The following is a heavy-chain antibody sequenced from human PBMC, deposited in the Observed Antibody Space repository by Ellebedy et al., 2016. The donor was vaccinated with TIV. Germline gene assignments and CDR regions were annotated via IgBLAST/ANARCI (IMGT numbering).Heavy chain of an antibody. V-gene: IGHV3-74*01. CDR3: ATYTSTTSLDH. D-gene: IGHD6-13*01. CDR2: INTDGTST. J-gene: IGHJ4*02. Sequence: GESLKISCAASGFTFTNYWMHWVRQAPGKGPVWVSRINTDGTSTRYADSEKGRFTISRDNAKNMVYLQMNSPRAEDTAVYYCATYTSTTSLDHWGRGTLVTVSP. CDR1: GFTFTNYW.